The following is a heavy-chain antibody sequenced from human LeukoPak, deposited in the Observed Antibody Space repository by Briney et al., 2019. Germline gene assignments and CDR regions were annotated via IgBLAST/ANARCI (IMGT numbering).Heavy chain of an antibody. D-gene: IGHD3-10*01. CDR2: IYYSGTT. CDR3: ARHASYFGSGHDY. CDR1: GGSINRYY. Sequence: PSETLSLTCTITGGSINRYYWDWIRQPPGKGLEWVGCIYYSGTTNYNPSLTSRVTMSVDTSKNQFSLKLNSVTAADTAVYYCARHASYFGSGHDYWGHGTLVTVSS. J-gene: IGHJ4*01. V-gene: IGHV4-59*08.